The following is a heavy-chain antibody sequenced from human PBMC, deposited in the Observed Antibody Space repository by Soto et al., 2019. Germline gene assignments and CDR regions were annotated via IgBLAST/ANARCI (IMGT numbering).Heavy chain of an antibody. CDR1: GDSVSGNSAA. CDR2: TYYRSKWYN. CDR3: ARSRSQTYNRFDP. Sequence: SQTLSLTCAISGDSVSGNSAAWNWIRKSPSRGLEWLGRTYYRSKWYNDYAHSVKSRITINPDTSKNQFSLQLNSVTPEDTAVYYCARSRSQTYNRFDPWGQGTLVTVSS. V-gene: IGHV6-1*01. J-gene: IGHJ5*02.